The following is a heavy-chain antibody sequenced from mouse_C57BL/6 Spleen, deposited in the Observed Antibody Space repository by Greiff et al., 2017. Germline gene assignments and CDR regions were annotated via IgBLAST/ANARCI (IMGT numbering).Heavy chain of an antibody. CDR3: ARLAGGSSYDY. CDR2: IYPGDGDT. J-gene: IGHJ2*01. Sequence: VMLVESGAELVKPGASVKISCKASGYAFSSYWMNWVKQRPGKGLEWIGQIYPGDGDTNYNGKFKGKATLTADKSSSTAYMQLSSLTSEDSAVYFCARLAGGSSYDYWGQGTTLTVSS. V-gene: IGHV1-80*01. D-gene: IGHD1-1*01. CDR1: GYAFSSYW.